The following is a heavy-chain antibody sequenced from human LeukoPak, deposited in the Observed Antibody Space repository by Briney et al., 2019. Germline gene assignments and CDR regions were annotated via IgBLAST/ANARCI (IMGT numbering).Heavy chain of an antibody. CDR1: GGSFSGYY. Sequence: PSETLSLTCAVYGGSFSGYYWSWIRQPPGKGLEWIGEIDHSGSTNYNPPLKSRVTISLDTSKNQFSLKLSSVAAADTAVYYCARLYYSDSSGYYYLKVKEIVQDYWGQGTLVTVSS. CDR3: ARLYYSDSSGYYYLKVKEIVQDY. V-gene: IGHV4-34*01. CDR2: IDHSGST. D-gene: IGHD3-22*01. J-gene: IGHJ4*02.